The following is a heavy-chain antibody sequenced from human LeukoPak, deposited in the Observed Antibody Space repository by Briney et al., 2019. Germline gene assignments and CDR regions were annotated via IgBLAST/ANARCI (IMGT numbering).Heavy chain of an antibody. CDR1: GFTFRSYG. D-gene: IGHD3-10*01. V-gene: IGHV3-33*01. CDR2: IWYDGSKK. Sequence: GGSLRLSCAASGFTFRSYGMQWVRQAPGKGLEWVAIIWYDGSKKYYADSVKGRFTISRDNSKNTLYLQMNSRRAEDTAVYYCARVAGHDIRGLITYYFDDWGQGTLVTVSS. J-gene: IGHJ4*02. CDR3: ARVAGHDIRGLITYYFDD.